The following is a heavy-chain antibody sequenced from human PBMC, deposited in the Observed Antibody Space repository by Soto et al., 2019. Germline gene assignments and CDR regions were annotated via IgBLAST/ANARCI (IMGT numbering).Heavy chain of an antibody. CDR1: GGTFSSYA. Sequence: QVQLVQSGAEVKKPGSSVKVSCKASGGTFSSYAISWVRQAPGQGLEWMGGIIPIFGTANYAQKFQGRVTSTADETTSTAYMELSSLRSEDTAVYYCARAIVFVTAILPGMDVWGQGTTVTVSS. CDR3: ARAIVFVTAILPGMDV. CDR2: IIPIFGTA. D-gene: IGHD2-21*02. V-gene: IGHV1-69*01. J-gene: IGHJ6*02.